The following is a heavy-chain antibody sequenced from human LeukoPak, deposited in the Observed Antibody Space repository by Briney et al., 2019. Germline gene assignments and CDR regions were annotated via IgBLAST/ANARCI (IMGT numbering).Heavy chain of an antibody. Sequence: ASVKVSCKASGYTFTSYGISWVRQAPGQGLEWMGWISAYNGNTNYAQKLQGRVTMTTDTSTSTAYMELRSLGSDDTAVYYCARDSIVPAAIPFDYWGQGTLVTVSS. CDR3: ARDSIVPAAIPFDY. V-gene: IGHV1-18*01. CDR1: GYTFTSYG. D-gene: IGHD2-2*01. CDR2: ISAYNGNT. J-gene: IGHJ4*02.